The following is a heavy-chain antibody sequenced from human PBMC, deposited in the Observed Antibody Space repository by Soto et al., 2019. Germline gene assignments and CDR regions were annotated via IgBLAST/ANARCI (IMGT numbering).Heavy chain of an antibody. CDR1: GGTFRTST. Sequence: QVQLLQSGAEVRKPGSSVKVSCQASGGTFRTSTISWVRQAPGQGLEWMGGIFVISGSPQYAQNFQGRVTITADEFTTTAYMDLSSLKLEDTAVYYCARDMGISIRPDYYYGLDVWGQGTTVTVSS. CDR2: IFVISGSP. CDR3: ARDMGISIRPDYYYGLDV. D-gene: IGHD1-26*01. J-gene: IGHJ6*02. V-gene: IGHV1-69*01.